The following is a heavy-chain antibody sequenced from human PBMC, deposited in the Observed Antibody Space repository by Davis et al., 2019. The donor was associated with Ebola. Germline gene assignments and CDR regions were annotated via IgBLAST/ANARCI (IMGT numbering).Heavy chain of an antibody. CDR1: GFTFTSYA. J-gene: IGHJ4*02. Sequence: PGGSLRLSCAASGFTFTSYAMTWVRQAPGKGLEWVSTISGGGTDYADSAKGRFPISRDNSRNTLFLQMNSLSAEDTAVYYCARGGGGQHFDHWGQGNLVTVSS. CDR2: ISGGGT. D-gene: IGHD3-10*01. CDR3: ARGGGGQHFDH. V-gene: IGHV3-23*01.